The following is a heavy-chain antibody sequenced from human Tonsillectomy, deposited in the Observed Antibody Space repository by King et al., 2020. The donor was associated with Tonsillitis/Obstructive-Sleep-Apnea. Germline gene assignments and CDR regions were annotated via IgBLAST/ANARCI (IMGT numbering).Heavy chain of an antibody. CDR1: GDSINNYY. CDR3: ARGVIPGVYYYYYMDV. D-gene: IGHD1-14*01. V-gene: IGHV4-59*08. J-gene: IGHJ6*03. CDR2: IYYSGNT. Sequence: QLQESGPGLVKPSETLSLTCAVSGDSINNYYWSWIRQPPGKGLEWIGCIYYSGNTNYNPSLRSRVTISADTSKNQLSLKLSSLSAADTAVYYCARGVIPGVYYYYYMDVWGRGTTFTVSS.